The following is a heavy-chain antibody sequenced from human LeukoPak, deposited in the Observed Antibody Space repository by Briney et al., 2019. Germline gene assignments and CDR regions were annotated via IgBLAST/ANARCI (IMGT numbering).Heavy chain of an antibody. CDR3: ARGSGYFLDFDY. D-gene: IGHD3-22*01. CDR2: SSGGDGRT. J-gene: IGHJ4*01. Sequence: GGSLRLSCVASGLNFRNYAMSWVRQAPGKGLEWVSASSGGDGRTYYADSVKGRFTISRDNSKNTLFLQMDSLKDEDTAVYYCARGSGYFLDFDYWGQEPWSASPQ. V-gene: IGHV3-23*01. CDR1: GLNFRNYA.